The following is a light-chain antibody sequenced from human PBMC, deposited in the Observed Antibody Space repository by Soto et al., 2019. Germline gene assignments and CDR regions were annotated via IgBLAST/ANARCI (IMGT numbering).Light chain of an antibody. Sequence: QSVLTQPPSVSGAPGPRVTISCTGSGSNIGAGYDVHWYQQLPGTAPKLLIYGNNNRPSGVPDRFSGSKSGTSASLAITGLQAEDEADYYCQSYDSSLSGVVFGGGTKLTVL. V-gene: IGLV1-40*01. CDR2: GNN. CDR3: QSYDSSLSGVV. J-gene: IGLJ2*01. CDR1: GSNIGAGYD.